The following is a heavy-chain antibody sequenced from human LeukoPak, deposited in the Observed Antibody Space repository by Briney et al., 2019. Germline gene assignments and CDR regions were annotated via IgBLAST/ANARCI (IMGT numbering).Heavy chain of an antibody. CDR1: GYSISSPNW. CDR3: ARTRFDAFDI. CDR2: IYYSGST. V-gene: IGHV4-28*06. D-gene: IGHD3-10*01. J-gene: IGHJ3*02. Sequence: SETLSLTCAVSGYSISSPNWWGWIRQPPGKGLEWIGYIYYSGSTNYNPSLKSRVTMSVDTSENHFSLKLISVTALDTAVYYCARTRFDAFDIWGQGTMVTVSS.